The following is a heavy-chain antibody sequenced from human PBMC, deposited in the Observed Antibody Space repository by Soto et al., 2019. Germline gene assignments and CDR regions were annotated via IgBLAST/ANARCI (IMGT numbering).Heavy chain of an antibody. CDR3: ARGGVAGFDY. J-gene: IGHJ4*02. Sequence: QVQLVQSGAEVKKPGSSVKVSCKASAGTFSSYSISWVRQAPGQGLEWMGRIIPILGIANYAQKFQGRVTITADKSTSTAYMELSSLRAEDTAVYHCARGGVAGFDYWGQGTLVTVSS. CDR1: AGTFSSYS. CDR2: IIPILGIA. D-gene: IGHD6-19*01. V-gene: IGHV1-69*02.